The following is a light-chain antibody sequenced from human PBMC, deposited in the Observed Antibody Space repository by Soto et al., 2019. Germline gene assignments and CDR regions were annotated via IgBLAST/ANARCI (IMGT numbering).Light chain of an antibody. J-gene: IGLJ1*01. Sequence: QSALTQPVSVSGSPGQSITISCSGTRSDIGSYNYVAWYQQFPGKTPKILIYGVSNRPSGVSSRFSGSKSGNTASLTISGLQAEDEADYYCISYTGSSTSYVFGSGTKLTVL. V-gene: IGLV2-14*01. CDR3: ISYTGSSTSYV. CDR1: RSDIGSYNY. CDR2: GVS.